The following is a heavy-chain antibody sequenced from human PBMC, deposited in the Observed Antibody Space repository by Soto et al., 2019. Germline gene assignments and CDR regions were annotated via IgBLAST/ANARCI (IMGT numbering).Heavy chain of an antibody. Sequence: GGSLRLSCAASGFTFSNYWIHWVRQAPGKGLEWVSGISGSSYSTYYADSVKGRFTISRDNSKNTLYLQMNSLRAEDTAIYYCAKGVRCSGAGCEYDYWGQGTLVTVSS. CDR3: AKGVRCSGAGCEYDY. D-gene: IGHD2-15*01. CDR2: ISGSSYST. J-gene: IGHJ4*02. V-gene: IGHV3-23*01. CDR1: GFTFSNYW.